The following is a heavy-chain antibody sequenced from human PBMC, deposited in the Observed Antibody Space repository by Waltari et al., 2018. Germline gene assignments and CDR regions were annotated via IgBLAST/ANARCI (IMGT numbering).Heavy chain of an antibody. CDR3: ARQGQYCSGGSCYPTNYFDY. J-gene: IGHJ4*02. D-gene: IGHD2-15*01. V-gene: IGHV4-34*01. CDR2: INHSGST. CDR1: GGSFSGYY. Sequence: QVQLQQWGAGLLKPSETLSLTCAVYGGSFSGYYWSWLRQPPGKGLEWIGEINHSGSTNYNPSLKSRVTISVDTSKNQFSLKLSSVTAADTAVYYCARQGQYCSGGSCYPTNYFDYWGQGTLVTVSS.